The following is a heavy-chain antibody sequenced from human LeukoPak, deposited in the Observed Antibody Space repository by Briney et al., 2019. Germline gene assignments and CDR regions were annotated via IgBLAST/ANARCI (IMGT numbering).Heavy chain of an antibody. J-gene: IGHJ6*02. V-gene: IGHV3-30*03. CDR2: ISYDGSNK. CDR1: GFTFSSYS. CDR3: ARDLAALGESISYGMDV. D-gene: IGHD3-10*01. Sequence: GGSLRLSCAASGFTFSSYSMNWVRQAPGKGLEWVAVISYDGSNKYYADSVKGRFTISRDNAKNSLYLQMNSLRAEDTAVYYCARDLAALGESISYGMDVWGQGTTVTVSS.